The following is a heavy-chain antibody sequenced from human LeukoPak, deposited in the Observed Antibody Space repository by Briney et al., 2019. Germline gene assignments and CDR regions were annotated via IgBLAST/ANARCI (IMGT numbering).Heavy chain of an antibody. D-gene: IGHD3-3*01. CDR3: ARLDTIFGVAKGFDY. CDR1: SGSISSSNW. CDR2: IYHSGST. J-gene: IGHJ4*02. Sequence: SGTLSLTCAVSSGSISSSNWWSWVRQPPGKGLEWIGEIYHSGSTNYNPSLKSRVTISVDKSKNQFSLKLSSVTAADTAVYYCARLDTIFGVAKGFDYWGQGTLVTVSS. V-gene: IGHV4-4*02.